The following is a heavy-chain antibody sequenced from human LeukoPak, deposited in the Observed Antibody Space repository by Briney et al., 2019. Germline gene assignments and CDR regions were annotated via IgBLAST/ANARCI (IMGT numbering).Heavy chain of an antibody. CDR3: AKSDYYASGLDY. J-gene: IGHJ4*02. CDR2: IYTSGST. CDR1: GGSISSGSYY. Sequence: SETLSLTCTVSGGSISSGSYYWSWIRQPAGKGLEWIGRIYTSGSTNYNPSLKSRVTISVDTSKKQFSLKLSSVTAADTAVYYCAKSDYYASGLDYWGQGTLVTVSS. V-gene: IGHV4-61*02. D-gene: IGHD3-10*01.